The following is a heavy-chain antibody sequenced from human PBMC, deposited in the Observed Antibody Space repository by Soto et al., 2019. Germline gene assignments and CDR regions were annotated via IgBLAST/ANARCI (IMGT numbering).Heavy chain of an antibody. D-gene: IGHD3-16*02. CDR1: GFTFSDYY. CDR3: ARASRAQYYDYIWGSYRTDAFDI. V-gene: IGHV3-11*01. Sequence: QVQLVESGGGLVKPGGSLRLSCAASGFTFSDYYMSWIRQAPGKGLEWVSYISSSGSTIYYADSVKGRFTISRDNAKNSLYLQMNSLRAEDTAVYYCARASRAQYYDYIWGSYRTDAFDIWGQGTMVTVSS. J-gene: IGHJ3*02. CDR2: ISSSGSTI.